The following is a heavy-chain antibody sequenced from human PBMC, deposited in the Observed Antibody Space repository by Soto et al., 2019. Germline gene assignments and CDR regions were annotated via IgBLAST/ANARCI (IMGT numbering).Heavy chain of an antibody. D-gene: IGHD2-15*01. CDR3: TSSSVSDIVVVAAASELDY. V-gene: IGHV3-30*04. CDR2: ISYDGSNK. CDR1: GFTFKSNA. J-gene: IGHJ4*02. Sequence: LRLSCAASGFTFKSNAMHWVRQAPGKGLEWVAVISYDGSNKHYTDSVKGRFTISRDNSKNTLYLQMTGLRPEDTAVYYCTSSSVSDIVVVAAASELDYWGQGTLVTSPQ.